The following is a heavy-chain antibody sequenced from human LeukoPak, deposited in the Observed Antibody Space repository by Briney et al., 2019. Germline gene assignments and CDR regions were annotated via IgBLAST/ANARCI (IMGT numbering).Heavy chain of an antibody. CDR3: ARDFAGAAPAEESTNWFDP. CDR2: ISAYNGNT. D-gene: IGHD3-10*01. V-gene: IGHV1-18*01. Sequence: ASVKVSCKASGYTFTSYGISWVRQAPGQGLEWMGWISAYNGNTNYAQKLQGRVTMTTDTSTSTAYMELRSLRSDDTAVYYCARDFAGAAPAEESTNWFDPWGQGTLVTVSS. J-gene: IGHJ5*02. CDR1: GYTFTSYG.